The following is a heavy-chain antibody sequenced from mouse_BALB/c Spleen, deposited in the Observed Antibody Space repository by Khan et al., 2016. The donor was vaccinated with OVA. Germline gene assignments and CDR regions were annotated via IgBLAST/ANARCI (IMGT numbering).Heavy chain of an antibody. D-gene: IGHD2-4*01. CDR1: GFSLTTYG. V-gene: IGHV2-3*01. CDR3: AKWGVDSTYAMDY. J-gene: IGHJ4*01. CDR2: IWGDGNT. Sequence: QVQLKESGPGLVAPSQSLSITCTVSGFSLTTYGVNWIRQPPGKGLEWLGVIWGDGNTNYHSALISRLSISKDNSKSQVFLKLHSLQTDDTVTYYCAKWGVDSTYAMDYWGQGTSVTVSS.